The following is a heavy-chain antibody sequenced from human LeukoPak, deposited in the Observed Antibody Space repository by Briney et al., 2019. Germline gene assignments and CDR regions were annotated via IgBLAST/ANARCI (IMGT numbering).Heavy chain of an antibody. CDR3: ARAGYSSSSDAFDF. V-gene: IGHV3-33*01. J-gene: IGHJ3*01. Sequence: GGSLRLSCAASGFTFSDYGIHWVRQAPGKGLEWVAVIWYDGSNKYYADSVKGRFTISRDNSKSMLSLHMNSLRAEDTAVYYCARAGYSSSSDAFDFWGQGTMVTVSS. D-gene: IGHD6-13*01. CDR1: GFTFSDYG. CDR2: IWYDGSNK.